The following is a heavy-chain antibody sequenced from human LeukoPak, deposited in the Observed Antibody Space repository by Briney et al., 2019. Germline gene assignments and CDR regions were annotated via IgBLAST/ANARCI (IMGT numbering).Heavy chain of an antibody. CDR3: ARDPLTYGSGRYYQAFDY. D-gene: IGHD3-10*01. CDR1: GFTFSSYA. Sequence: PGGSLRLSCAASGFTFSSYAMHWVRQAPDQGLEWVAVISYDGSSEYYADSVKGRFIISRDNSKNTLYLQMNSLRAEDTAVYYCARDPLTYGSGRYYQAFDYWGQGTLVTVSS. CDR2: ISYDGSSE. V-gene: IGHV3-30-3*01. J-gene: IGHJ4*02.